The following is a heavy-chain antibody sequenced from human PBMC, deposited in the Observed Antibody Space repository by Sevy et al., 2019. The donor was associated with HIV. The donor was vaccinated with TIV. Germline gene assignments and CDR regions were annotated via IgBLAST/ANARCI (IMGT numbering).Heavy chain of an antibody. CDR2: IYPGDSDT. CDR1: GYSFTSYW. V-gene: IGHV5-51*01. CDR3: AGPKGSEGSGWSDYYYGMDV. D-gene: IGHD6-19*01. J-gene: IGHJ6*02. Sequence: GESLKISCKGSGYSFTSYWIGWVRQMPGKGLEWMGIIYPGDSDTRYSPSFQGQVTISADKSISTAYLQWSSLKALDNAKYYCAGPKGSEGSGWSDYYYGMDVWGQGTTVTVSS.